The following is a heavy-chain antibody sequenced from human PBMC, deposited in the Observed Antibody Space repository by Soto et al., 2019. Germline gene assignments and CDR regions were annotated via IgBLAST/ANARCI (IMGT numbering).Heavy chain of an antibody. J-gene: IGHJ4*02. Sequence: QVQLVESGGGVVQPGRSLRLSCAASGFTFSSYGMHWVRQAPGKGLEWVAVILYDGSNKYYADSVKGRFPISSDNIKNXLYLQMNSLRAEDTAVYYCAKDWGYYGSGSNNFDYWGQGTLVTVSS. V-gene: IGHV3-30*18. CDR1: GFTFSSYG. D-gene: IGHD3-10*01. CDR3: AKDWGYYGSGSNNFDY. CDR2: ILYDGSNK.